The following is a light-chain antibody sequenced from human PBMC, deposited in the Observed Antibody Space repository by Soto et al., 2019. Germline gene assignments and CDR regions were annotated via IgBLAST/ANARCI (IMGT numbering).Light chain of an antibody. J-gene: IGKJ3*01. Sequence: DIQMTQSPSTLSASVGDRVTITCRASQSISRSLAWYQQKSGKAPKLLIYDASSSESGVPSRFSGRGFGTEFTLTISGLQPDDFATYYCQQYQSYFLTFGPGTAVDMK. CDR3: QQYQSYFLT. CDR1: QSISRS. V-gene: IGKV1-5*01. CDR2: DAS.